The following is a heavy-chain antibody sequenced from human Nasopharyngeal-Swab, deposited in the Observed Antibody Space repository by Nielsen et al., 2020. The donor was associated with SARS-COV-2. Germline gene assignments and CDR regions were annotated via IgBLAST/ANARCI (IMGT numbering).Heavy chain of an antibody. J-gene: IGHJ4*02. CDR1: GFTYSNAW. CDR3: TTDRLRIRNYDILTGYYWAQYYFYY. D-gene: IGHD3-9*01. CDR2: NKSKTDGGTP. V-gene: IGHV3-15*01. Sequence: GESLKIYCAASGFTYSNAWMSWVRQAPGKGLEWDGRNKSKTDGGTPDYAAPVKGRFTISRDDSKNTLYLQMNSLKTEDTAVYYCTTDRLRIRNYDILTGYYWAQYYFYYWGQGTLVTVSS.